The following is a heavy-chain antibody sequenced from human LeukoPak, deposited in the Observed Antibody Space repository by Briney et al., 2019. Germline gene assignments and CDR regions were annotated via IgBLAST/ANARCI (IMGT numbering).Heavy chain of an antibody. CDR3: ATASYDSSGYYHDY. CDR2: FDPEDGET. CDR1: GYTLTELS. Sequence: ASVKVSCKVSGYTLTELSMHWVRQAPGKGLEWMGGFDPEDGETIYAQKFQGRVTMTEDTSTDTAYMELSSLRSEDTAVYYCATASYDSSGYYHDYWGQGTLVTVSS. V-gene: IGHV1-24*01. J-gene: IGHJ4*02. D-gene: IGHD3-22*01.